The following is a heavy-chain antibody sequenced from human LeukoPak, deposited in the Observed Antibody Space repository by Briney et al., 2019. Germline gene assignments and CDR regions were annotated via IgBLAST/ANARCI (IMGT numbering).Heavy chain of an antibody. D-gene: IGHD5-18*01. Sequence: PSETLSLTCTVSGASISSYYWSWIRQPPGKGLEWIGYIYYSGSTNYNPSLKSRVTISVDTSENQLSLKLNSVTTADTAVYYCASGGIYSYIWFDPWGQGTLVTVSS. CDR3: ASGGIYSYIWFDP. CDR1: GASISSYY. J-gene: IGHJ5*02. CDR2: IYYSGST. V-gene: IGHV4-59*01.